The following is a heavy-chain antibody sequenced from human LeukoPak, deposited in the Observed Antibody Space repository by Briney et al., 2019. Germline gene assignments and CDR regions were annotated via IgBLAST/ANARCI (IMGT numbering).Heavy chain of an antibody. Sequence: PSETLSLTCTVSGDSISSYYWSWIRQPPGKGPEWIGYMYYSGTINYNPSLKSRVTISVDTSKNQFSLKLSSVAAADTAMYYCARAWATDYFDYWGQGTLVTVSS. V-gene: IGHV4-59*01. J-gene: IGHJ4*02. CDR3: ARAWATDYFDY. CDR1: GDSISSYY. CDR2: MYYSGTI.